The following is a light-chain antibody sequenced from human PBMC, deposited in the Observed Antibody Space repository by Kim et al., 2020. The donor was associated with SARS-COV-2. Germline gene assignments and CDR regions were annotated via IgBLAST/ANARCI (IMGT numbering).Light chain of an antibody. CDR3: QQYDIWPPIT. J-gene: IGKJ5*01. Sequence: SPGESATLSCRASQSVRTNLAWYQHKPGHAPRLLIFGASTKATGVPARFSGSGSGTEFTLSISSLQSEDFAVYYCQQYDIWPPITFGQGTRLEIK. CDR2: GAS. V-gene: IGKV3-15*01. CDR1: QSVRTN.